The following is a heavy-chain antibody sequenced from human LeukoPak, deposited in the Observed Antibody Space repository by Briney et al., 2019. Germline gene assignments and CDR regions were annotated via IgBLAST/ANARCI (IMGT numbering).Heavy chain of an antibody. CDR1: GFTFSSYA. CDR2: ISSNGGST. Sequence: GGSLRLSCSASGFTFSSYAMHWVRQAPGKGLEYVSAISSNGGSTYYADSVKGRFTISRDNSKNTLYLQMNSLRAEDTAVYYCARDRVGATDYFDYWGQGTLVTVSS. D-gene: IGHD1-26*01. J-gene: IGHJ4*02. CDR3: ARDRVGATDYFDY. V-gene: IGHV3-64*04.